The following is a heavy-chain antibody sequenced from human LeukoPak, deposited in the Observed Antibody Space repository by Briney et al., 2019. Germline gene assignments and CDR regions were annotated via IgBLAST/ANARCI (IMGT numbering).Heavy chain of an antibody. Sequence: SVKVSCKASGGTFSSYAISWVRQAPGQGLEWMGGITPIFGTANYAQKFQGRVTITADESTSTAYMELSSLRSEDTAVYYCAREKDIVVVPAATGHFDYWGQGTLVTVSS. CDR3: AREKDIVVVPAATGHFDY. CDR1: GGTFSSYA. V-gene: IGHV1-69*13. D-gene: IGHD2-2*01. CDR2: ITPIFGTA. J-gene: IGHJ4*02.